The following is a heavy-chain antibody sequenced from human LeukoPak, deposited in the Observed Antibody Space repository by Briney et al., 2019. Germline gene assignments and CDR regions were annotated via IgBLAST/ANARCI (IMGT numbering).Heavy chain of an antibody. CDR2: IYYSGST. J-gene: IGHJ6*03. V-gene: IGHV4-59*01. Sequence: SETLSLTCTVSGGSISSYYWSWIRQPPGKGLEWIGYIYYSGSTNYNPSLKSRVTISVDTSKNQFSLKLSSVTAADTAVYYCARVVLGDYYYMDVWGKGSTVSVSS. CDR3: ARVVLGDYYYMDV. D-gene: IGHD3-16*01. CDR1: GGSISSYY.